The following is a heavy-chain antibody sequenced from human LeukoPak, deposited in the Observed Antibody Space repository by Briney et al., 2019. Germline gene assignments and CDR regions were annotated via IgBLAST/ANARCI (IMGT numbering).Heavy chain of an antibody. J-gene: IGHJ4*02. CDR3: AKDNKYSYGFFDY. D-gene: IGHD5-18*01. V-gene: IGHV3-23*01. Sequence: GGSLRLSCAASGFTFSSYAMSWVRQAPGKGLEWVSAISGSGGSTYYADSVKGRFTISRDNSKDTLYLQMNSLRAEDTAVYYCAKDNKYSYGFFDYWGQGTLVTVSS. CDR2: ISGSGGST. CDR1: GFTFSSYA.